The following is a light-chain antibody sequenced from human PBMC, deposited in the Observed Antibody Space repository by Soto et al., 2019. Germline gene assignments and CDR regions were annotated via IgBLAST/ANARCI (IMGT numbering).Light chain of an antibody. J-gene: IGKJ4*01. CDR1: QSVSSN. CDR2: GAS. CDR3: QQYNNWPPLT. V-gene: IGKV3-15*01. Sequence: EIVMTQSPATLSVSPGERATLSCRASQSVSSNLAWYQQKPGQAPRLLIYGASTSATGIPARFSGSGSGTEFTLTISSLQSEDFAVYYGQQYNNWPPLTFGGGTKVEIK.